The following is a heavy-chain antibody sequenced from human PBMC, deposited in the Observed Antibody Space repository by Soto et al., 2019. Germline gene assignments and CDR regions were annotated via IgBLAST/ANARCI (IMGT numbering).Heavy chain of an antibody. J-gene: IGHJ6*02. CDR1: GGSISSYY. Sequence: SETLSLTCTVSGGSISSYYWSWIRQPPGKGLEWIGYIYYSGSTNYNPSLKSRVTISVDTSKNQFSLKLSSVTAADTAVYYCARGATRYDILTGYYLHGMDVWGQGTTVTLSS. CDR2: IYYSGST. V-gene: IGHV4-59*01. CDR3: ARGATRYDILTGYYLHGMDV. D-gene: IGHD3-9*01.